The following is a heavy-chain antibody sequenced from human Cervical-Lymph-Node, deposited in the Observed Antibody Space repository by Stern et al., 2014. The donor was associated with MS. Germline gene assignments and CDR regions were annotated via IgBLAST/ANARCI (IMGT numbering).Heavy chain of an antibody. J-gene: IGHJ4*02. CDR2: IVRGCGSS. CDR3: ARDPGGWQLVPHYFDY. CDR1: GVTSNNYA. V-gene: IGHV1-69*01. Sequence: QVQLVQSGAEVKKPGSSVRVSCKASGVTSNNYAISWVRQAPGQGLEWMGDIVRGCGSSNYAQNFRGRVTITADASTNTAYMELTSLISDDTAVYYCARDPGGWQLVPHYFDYWGQGTLVTVSS. D-gene: IGHD6-6*01.